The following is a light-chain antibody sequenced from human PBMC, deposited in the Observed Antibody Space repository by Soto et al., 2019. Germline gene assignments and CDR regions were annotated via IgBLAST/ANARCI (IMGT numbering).Light chain of an antibody. CDR3: SSYADNYSYV. CDR1: SSDVGAYNY. V-gene: IGLV2-14*01. Sequence: QSVLTQPASVSGSPGQSITISCTGSSSDVGAYNYVSGYLQHPGKAPKLLIYGVGNRPSGVSARFSGSKSGDTASLTISGLQAEDEADYYCSSYADNYSYVFGTGTKVTVL. J-gene: IGLJ1*01. CDR2: GVG.